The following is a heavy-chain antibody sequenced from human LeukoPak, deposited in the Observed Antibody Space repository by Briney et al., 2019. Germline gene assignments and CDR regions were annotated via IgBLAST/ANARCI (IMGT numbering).Heavy chain of an antibody. V-gene: IGHV3-7*01. Sequence: GGSLRLSCAASGFTFSNYWTTWVRQAPGKGLEWVAIMNQDGSEKYYVDSVKGRFTISRDNAKNLLYLQMNSLRPEDTAVYYCSRAIRGRSSLSEYWDQGTLVIVSS. CDR3: SRAIRGRSSLSEY. D-gene: IGHD3-10*01. CDR2: MNQDGSEK. CDR1: GFTFSNYW. J-gene: IGHJ4*02.